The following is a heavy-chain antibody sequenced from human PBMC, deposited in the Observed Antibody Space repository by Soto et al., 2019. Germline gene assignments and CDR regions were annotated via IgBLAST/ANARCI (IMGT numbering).Heavy chain of an antibody. J-gene: IGHJ4*02. Sequence: PGGSLRLSCAASGFTFSSYAMSWVRQAPGKGLEWVSAISGSGGSTYYADSVKGRFTISRDNSKNTLYLQMNSLRAEDTAVYYCAKLVGKGFLEWLPLGYFDYWGQGTLVTVSS. CDR2: ISGSGGST. CDR1: GFTFSSYA. D-gene: IGHD3-3*01. CDR3: AKLVGKGFLEWLPLGYFDY. V-gene: IGHV3-23*01.